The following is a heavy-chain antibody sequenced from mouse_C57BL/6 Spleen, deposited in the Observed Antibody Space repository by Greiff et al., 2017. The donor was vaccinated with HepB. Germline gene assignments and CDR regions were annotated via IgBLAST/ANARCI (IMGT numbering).Heavy chain of an antibody. J-gene: IGHJ3*01. CDR2: IHPNSGST. Sequence: QVQLQQPGAELVKPGASVKLSCKASGYTFTSYWMHWVKQRPGQGLEWIGMIHPNSGSTNYNEKFKSKATLTVDKSSSTAYMQLSSLTSEDSAVYYCALYGSSPAWFAYWGQGTLVTVSA. CDR3: ALYGSSPAWFAY. D-gene: IGHD1-1*01. CDR1: GYTFTSYW. V-gene: IGHV1-64*01.